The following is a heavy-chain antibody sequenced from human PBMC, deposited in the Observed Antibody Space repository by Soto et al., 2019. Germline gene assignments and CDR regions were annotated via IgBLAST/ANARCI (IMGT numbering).Heavy chain of an antibody. Sequence: GGSLRLSCAASGFTFSSYAMSWVRQAPGKGLEWVSAISGSGGSTYYADSVKGRFTISRDNSKNTLYLQMNSLRAEDTAVYYCAKDYLYGSGSYLFDYWGQGTLVTVSS. CDR3: AKDYLYGSGSYLFDY. CDR2: ISGSGGST. D-gene: IGHD3-10*01. CDR1: GFTFSSYA. V-gene: IGHV3-23*01. J-gene: IGHJ4*02.